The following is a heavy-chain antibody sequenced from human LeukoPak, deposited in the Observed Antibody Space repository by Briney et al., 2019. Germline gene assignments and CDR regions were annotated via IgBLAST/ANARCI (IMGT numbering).Heavy chain of an antibody. V-gene: IGHV4-39*01. J-gene: IGHJ4*02. Sequence: SETLSLTCTVSGRYISSSTYYWGWIRQPPGKGLEWIGSIYYSGSTYYNPSLKSRVTISVDTSKNQFSLKLSSVTAADTAVYYCAGRDVDNPFVYWGQGTLVTVSS. CDR3: AGRDVDNPFVY. CDR1: GRYISSSTYY. D-gene: IGHD5-12*01. CDR2: IYYSGST.